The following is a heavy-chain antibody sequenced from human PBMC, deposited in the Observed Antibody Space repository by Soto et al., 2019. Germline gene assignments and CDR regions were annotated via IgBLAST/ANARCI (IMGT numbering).Heavy chain of an antibody. V-gene: IGHV5-51*01. D-gene: IGHD2-15*01. CDR3: ARRYCSGRSCPHDAFDI. CDR2: IYPGDSDT. J-gene: IGHJ3*02. Sequence: PGLSLRDSWKGSGCSFTSYWIGWVSQMTGKGLEWMGIIYPGDSDTRYSPSFQGQVTISADKSISTAYLQWSSLKASDTAMYYCARRYCSGRSCPHDAFDIWGQGTMVNVS. CDR1: GCSFTSYW.